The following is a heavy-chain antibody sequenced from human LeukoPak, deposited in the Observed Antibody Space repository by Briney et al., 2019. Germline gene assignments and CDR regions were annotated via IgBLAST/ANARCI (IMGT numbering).Heavy chain of an antibody. D-gene: IGHD5-12*01. J-gene: IGHJ4*02. Sequence: SETLSLTCTVSGGSISSYYWSWIRQPPGKGLEWIGYIYYSGSTNYNPSLKSRVTISVDTSKNQFSLKLSSVTAADTAVYYCARVPDSGYDFDYWGQGTLVTVSS. CDR1: GGSISSYY. CDR2: IYYSGST. V-gene: IGHV4-59*01. CDR3: ARVPDSGYDFDY.